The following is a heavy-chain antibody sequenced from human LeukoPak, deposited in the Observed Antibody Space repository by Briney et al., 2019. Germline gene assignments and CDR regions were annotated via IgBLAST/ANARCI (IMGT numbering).Heavy chain of an antibody. CDR3: ARFMTTVTTGWFDP. D-gene: IGHD4-17*01. J-gene: IGHJ5*02. CDR2: IYYSGST. CDR1: GGSISSGDYF. Sequence: PSQTLSLTCTVSGGSISSGDYFWSWIRQPPGKGLEWIGYIYYSGSTYYNPSLKSRVIISVDTSKNQFSLKLSSVTAADTAVYYCARFMTTVTTGWFDPWGQGTLVTVSS. V-gene: IGHV4-30-4*01.